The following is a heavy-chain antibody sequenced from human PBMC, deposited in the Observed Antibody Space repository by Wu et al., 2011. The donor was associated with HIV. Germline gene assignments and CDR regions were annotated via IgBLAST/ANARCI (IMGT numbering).Heavy chain of an antibody. CDR2: IDPNSGGT. CDR3: ARDLSGTFDS. V-gene: IGHV1-2*02. J-gene: IGHJ4*02. D-gene: IGHD6-19*01. Sequence: QVQLVQSGAEVKKPGASVKVSCKASGYTFTGYYIHWVRQAPGQGLEWMGWIDPNSGGTNYARKFQGRVTMTRDTSISTAYMELSRLRSDDTAVYFCARDLSGTFDSWGQGTLVTVSS. CDR1: GYTFTGYY.